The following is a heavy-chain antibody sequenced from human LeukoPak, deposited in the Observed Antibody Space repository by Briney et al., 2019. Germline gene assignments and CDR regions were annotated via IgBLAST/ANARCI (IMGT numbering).Heavy chain of an antibody. D-gene: IGHD3-10*01. J-gene: IGHJ4*02. Sequence: GGSLRLSCAASGFTFSSYGMHWVRQAPGKGLEWVAVISYDGSNKYYADSVKGRFTISRDNSKNTLYLQMNSLRAEDTAVYYCARDSPNYYGSGSFLDYWGQGTLVTVSS. CDR3: ARDSPNYYGSGSFLDY. CDR2: ISYDGSNK. CDR1: GFTFSSYG. V-gene: IGHV3-30*03.